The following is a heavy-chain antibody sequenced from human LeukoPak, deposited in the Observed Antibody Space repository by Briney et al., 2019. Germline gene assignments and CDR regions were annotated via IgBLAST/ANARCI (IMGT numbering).Heavy chain of an antibody. Sequence: SVKVSCKTSGGTFSTFAISWVREAPGQGLEWMGGIIPIFGTANYVQKFQGRVTITADESTSTAYMELSSLRSEDTAVYYCARDNEASSRRGYRGGLRYYYYMDVWGKGTTVTISS. J-gene: IGHJ6*03. V-gene: IGHV1-69*13. CDR3: ARDNEASSRRGYRGGLRYYYYMDV. CDR1: GGTFSTFA. D-gene: IGHD5-18*01. CDR2: IIPIFGTA.